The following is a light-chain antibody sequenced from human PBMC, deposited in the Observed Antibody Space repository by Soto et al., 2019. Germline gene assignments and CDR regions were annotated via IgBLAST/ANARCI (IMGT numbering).Light chain of an antibody. Sequence: QSALTQPTSVSGSPGQSITISCTGNHNDIGTYDYVPWYQQHPGRAPRLLIHGVTTRPSGISGRFSASKSGLTASLTISGLQPEDEADYYCSSFTSNRIYVFGPGTKVT. CDR1: HNDIGTYDY. CDR3: SSFTSNRIYV. J-gene: IGLJ1*01. CDR2: GVT. V-gene: IGLV2-14*03.